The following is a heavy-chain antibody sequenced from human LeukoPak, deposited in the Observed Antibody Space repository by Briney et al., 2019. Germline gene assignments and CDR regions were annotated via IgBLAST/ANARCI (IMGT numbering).Heavy chain of an antibody. D-gene: IGHD2-2*01. CDR2: IYYSGST. CDR3: ARGGVVVPAARPPPTDYYGMDV. CDR1: GGSISSSSYY. V-gene: IGHV4-39*07. J-gene: IGHJ6*02. Sequence: SETLSLTCTVSGGSISSSSYYWGWIRQPPGKGLEWIGSIYYSGSTYYNPSLKSRVTISVDTSKIQFSLKLSSVTAADTAVYYCARGGVVVPAARPPPTDYYGMDVWGQGTTVTVSS.